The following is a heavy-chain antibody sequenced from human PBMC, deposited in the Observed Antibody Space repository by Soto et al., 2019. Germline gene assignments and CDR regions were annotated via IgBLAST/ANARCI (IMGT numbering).Heavy chain of an antibody. J-gene: IGHJ4*02. CDR2: IYSGGST. CDR3: ARDRDCSSTSCPVHY. CDR1: GFTVSSNY. V-gene: IGHV3-53*01. Sequence: GGSVRLSCAASGFTVSSNYMSWVRQAPGKGLEWVSVIYSGGSTYYADSVKGRFTISRDNSKNTLYLQMNSLRAEDTAVYYCARDRDCSSTSCPVHYWGQGTLVTVSS. D-gene: IGHD2-2*01.